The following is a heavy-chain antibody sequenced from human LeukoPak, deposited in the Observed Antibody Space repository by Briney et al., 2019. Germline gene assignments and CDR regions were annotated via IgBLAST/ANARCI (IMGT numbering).Heavy chain of an antibody. CDR1: GFTFSSYG. D-gene: IGHD5-24*01. CDR3: AKDNRDGYQFYYYYGMDV. Sequence: GGSLRLSCAASGFTFSSYGMHWVRQAPGKGLEWVAVISYDGSNKYYADSVKGRFTIPRDNSKNTLYLQMNSLRAEDTAVYYCAKDNRDGYQFYYYYGMDVWGQGTTVTVSS. J-gene: IGHJ6*02. V-gene: IGHV3-30*18. CDR2: ISYDGSNK.